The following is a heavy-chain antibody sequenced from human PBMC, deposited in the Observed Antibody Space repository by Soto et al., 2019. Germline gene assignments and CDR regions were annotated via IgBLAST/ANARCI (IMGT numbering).Heavy chain of an antibody. V-gene: IGHV4-34*01. CDR2: INHSGST. CDR1: GGSFSVYY. J-gene: IGHJ4*02. CDR3: ARGREEYVWGSYRHSRPIYFDY. Sequence: SETLSLTCAVYGGSFSVYYWSWIRHPPGKGLEWIGEINHSGSTNYNPSLKSRVTISVDTSKNQFSLKLSSVTAADTAVYYCARGREEYVWGSYRHSRPIYFDYWGQGTLVTVSS. D-gene: IGHD3-16*02.